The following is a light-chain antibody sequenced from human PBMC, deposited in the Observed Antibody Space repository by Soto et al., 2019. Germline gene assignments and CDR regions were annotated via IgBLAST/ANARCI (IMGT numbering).Light chain of an antibody. CDR3: SSYTSSSTRV. V-gene: IGLV2-14*01. Sequence: QSALTQPASVSGSPGQSITISCTGTSSDVGGYNYVSWYQQHPGKAPKLMIYEVSNRPSGVSNRFSGSKSGNTASQTISGLQAEDEADYDGSSYTSSSTRVFGGGTKLTVL. J-gene: IGLJ3*02. CDR1: SSDVGGYNY. CDR2: EVS.